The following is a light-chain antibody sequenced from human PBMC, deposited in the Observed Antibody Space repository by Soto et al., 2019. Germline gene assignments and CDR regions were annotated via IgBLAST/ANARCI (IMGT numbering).Light chain of an antibody. CDR2: GAS. J-gene: IGKJ1*01. Sequence: EIVLTQSPCTLSLSPGERATLSCRASQSVSSSYLAWYQQKPDQAPRLLIYGASSRATGIPDRFSGSGSGTDFTITISRLELEEFAVYYCQQYGSSSWTVGPGTKVESK. CDR1: QSVSSSY. V-gene: IGKV3-20*01. CDR3: QQYGSSSWT.